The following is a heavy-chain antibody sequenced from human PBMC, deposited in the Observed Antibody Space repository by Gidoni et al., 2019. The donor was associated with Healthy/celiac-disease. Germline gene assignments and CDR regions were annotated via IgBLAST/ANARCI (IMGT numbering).Heavy chain of an antibody. CDR3: TRDSAYSSGGSDV. D-gene: IGHD6-19*01. J-gene: IGHJ6*02. V-gene: IGHV3-49*04. Sequence: EVQLVESGGGLVQPGRSLRRSCTAAGFTFGDYSMSWVRQAPGKGLEWVGFIRSKAYGGTTEYAASVKGRFTISRDDSKSIAYLQMNSLKTEDTAVYYCTRDSAYSSGGSDVWGQGTTVTVSS. CDR1: GFTFGDYS. CDR2: IRSKAYGGTT.